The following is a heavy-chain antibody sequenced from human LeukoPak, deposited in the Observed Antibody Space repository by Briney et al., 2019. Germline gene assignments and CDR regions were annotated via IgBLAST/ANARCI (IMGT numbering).Heavy chain of an antibody. CDR2: IGTSSSTI. CDR1: GFTFRSYA. V-gene: IGHV3-48*02. J-gene: IGHJ4*02. CDR3: ARHVFGGNSGDY. Sequence: GGSLRLSCAASGFTFRSYAMSWVRQAPGKGLEWVSYIGTSSSTIYYADSVKGRFTISRDNARNSLYLQMNSLRDEDTAVYYCARHVFGGNSGDYWGQGTLVTVSS. D-gene: IGHD4-23*01.